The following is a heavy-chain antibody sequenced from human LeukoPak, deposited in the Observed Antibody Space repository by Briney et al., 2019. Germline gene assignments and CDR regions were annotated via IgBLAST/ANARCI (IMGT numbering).Heavy chain of an antibody. Sequence: SETLSLTCTVSGGSISSSSYYWGWIRQPPGKGLEWIGSIYYSGSTYYNPSLKSRVIISVDTSKNQFSLKLSSVTAADTAVYYCARLGLEVPAAMAFDYWGQGTLVTVSS. CDR2: IYYSGST. V-gene: IGHV4-39*01. CDR1: GGSISSSSYY. J-gene: IGHJ4*02. D-gene: IGHD2-2*01. CDR3: ARLGLEVPAAMAFDY.